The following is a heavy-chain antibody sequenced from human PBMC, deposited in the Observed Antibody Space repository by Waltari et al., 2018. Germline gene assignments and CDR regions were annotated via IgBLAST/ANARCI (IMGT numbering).Heavy chain of an antibody. D-gene: IGHD6-6*01. V-gene: IGHV1-58*02. CDR3: AADLTGDLEYSSSSPRNYYYYYYMDV. CDR1: GFTFTSSA. J-gene: IGHJ6*03. Sequence: QMQLVQSGPEVKKPGTSVKVSCKASGFTFTSSAMQWVRQARGQRLEWIGWIVVGSGNTNYAQKFQERVTSTRDMSTSTAYMELSSLRSEDTAVYYCAADLTGDLEYSSSSPRNYYYYYYMDVWGKGTTVTVSS. CDR2: IVVGSGNT.